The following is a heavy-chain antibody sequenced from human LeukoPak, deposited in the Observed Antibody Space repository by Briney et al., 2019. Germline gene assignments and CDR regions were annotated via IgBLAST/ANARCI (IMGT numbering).Heavy chain of an antibody. Sequence: GGSLRLSCLVSGFAFSSYAMNWVRQAPGKGLEWVSVISGSGGNTYYGDSVKGRFTISRDNSKNTLYLQMNSLRAEDTAVYYCAKEGGYSAYDLTFDYWGQGTLVTVSS. CDR2: ISGSGGNT. J-gene: IGHJ4*02. CDR3: AKEGGYSAYDLTFDY. D-gene: IGHD5-12*01. CDR1: GFAFSSYA. V-gene: IGHV3-23*01.